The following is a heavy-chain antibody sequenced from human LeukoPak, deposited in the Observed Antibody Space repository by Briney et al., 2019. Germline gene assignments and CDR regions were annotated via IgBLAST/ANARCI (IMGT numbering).Heavy chain of an antibody. CDR2: INPNSGGT. V-gene: IGHV1-2*02. D-gene: IGHD2-15*01. CDR3: ARDRIRYCSGGSCYLSWFDP. CDR1: GYTFTGYY. Sequence: GASVKVSCKASGYTFTGYYMHWVRQAPGQGLEWMGWINPNSGGTNYAQKFQGRVTMTRDTSISTAYMELSRLRSDDTAVHYCARDRIRYCSGGSCYLSWFDPWGQGTLVTVSS. J-gene: IGHJ5*02.